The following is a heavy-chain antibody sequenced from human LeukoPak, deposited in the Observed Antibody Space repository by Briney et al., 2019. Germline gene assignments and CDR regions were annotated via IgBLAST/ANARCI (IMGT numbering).Heavy chain of an antibody. Sequence: GGSLRLSCVASGLTFSSYVMNWVRQAPGKGLEWVSSIGGSGGSTNYADSVKGRFTISRDNSKNTLYLQMNSLRAEDTAVYYCAKVPMFGYMDVWGKGTTVTVSS. CDR2: IGGSGGST. J-gene: IGHJ6*03. V-gene: IGHV3-23*01. D-gene: IGHD3-10*02. CDR3: AKVPMFGYMDV. CDR1: GLTFSSYV.